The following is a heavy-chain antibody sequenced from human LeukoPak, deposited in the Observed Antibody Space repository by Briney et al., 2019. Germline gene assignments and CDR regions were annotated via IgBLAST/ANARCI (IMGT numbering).Heavy chain of an antibody. J-gene: IGHJ4*02. CDR3: ARVSWYGGNSGADY. CDR1: GYNFNSYG. CDR2: ISAYNGHT. Sequence: GASVKVSCKASGYNFNSYGFTWVRQVPGQGLEWMGWISAYNGHTNYAQKLQGRVTMTTDTSTNTAYMEVRSLRSDDTAVYYCARVSWYGGNSGADYWGQGTLVTVSS. D-gene: IGHD4-23*01. V-gene: IGHV1-18*01.